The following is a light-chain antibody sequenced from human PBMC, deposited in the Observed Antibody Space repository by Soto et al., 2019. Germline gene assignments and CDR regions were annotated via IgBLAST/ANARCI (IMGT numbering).Light chain of an antibody. J-gene: IGKJ1*01. CDR1: QSVSDK. CDR2: GAS. V-gene: IGKV3-15*01. Sequence: EIVMTQSPATLSVSPGERATLSCRASQSVSDKLAWYQQKLGQAPRVLIHGASHRATGIPARFGGSGSGTEFTLNISSLQSEDFAVYYCQQYNSWPLTFGQGTKVEIK. CDR3: QQYNSWPLT.